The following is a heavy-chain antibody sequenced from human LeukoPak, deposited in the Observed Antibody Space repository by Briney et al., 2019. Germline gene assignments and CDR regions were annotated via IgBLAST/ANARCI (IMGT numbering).Heavy chain of an antibody. CDR2: IYYSGST. Sequence: PENLSLTCTVSGGSISSSSYYWGWIRQPPGKGLEWIGSIYYSGSTYYNPSLKSRVTISVDTSKNQFSLKLSSVTAADTAVYYCASPRGVYHWGQGTLVTVSS. D-gene: IGHD2-2*01. V-gene: IGHV4-39*01. CDR1: GGSISSSSYY. J-gene: IGHJ4*02. CDR3: ASPRGVYH.